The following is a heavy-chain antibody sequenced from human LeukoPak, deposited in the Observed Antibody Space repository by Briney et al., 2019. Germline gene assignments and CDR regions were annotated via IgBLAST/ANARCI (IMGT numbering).Heavy chain of an antibody. V-gene: IGHV1-8*01. Sequence: ASVKVSCKASGYTFTSYDINWERQATGQGLEWMGWMNPNSGNTGYAQKFQGRVTMTRNTSISTAYMELSSLRSEDTAVYYCARALNDGITIFGGDFDYWGQGTLVTVSS. CDR2: MNPNSGNT. CDR1: GYTFTSYD. D-gene: IGHD3-3*01. CDR3: ARALNDGITIFGGDFDY. J-gene: IGHJ4*02.